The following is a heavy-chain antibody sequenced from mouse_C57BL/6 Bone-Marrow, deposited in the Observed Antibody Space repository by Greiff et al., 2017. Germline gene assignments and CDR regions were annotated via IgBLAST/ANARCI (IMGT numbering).Heavy chain of an antibody. CDR1: GYTFTDYY. CDR3: ARRGGSRGAWFAY. J-gene: IGHJ3*01. CDR2: IYPGSGNT. V-gene: IGHV1-76*01. D-gene: IGHD1-1*01. Sequence: QVQLQQSGAELVRPGASVKLSCKASGYTFTDYYINWVKQRPGQGLEWIARIYPGSGNTYYNEKFKGKATLTAEKSSSTAYMQLSSLTSEDSAVYFCARRGGSRGAWFAYWGQGTLVTVSA.